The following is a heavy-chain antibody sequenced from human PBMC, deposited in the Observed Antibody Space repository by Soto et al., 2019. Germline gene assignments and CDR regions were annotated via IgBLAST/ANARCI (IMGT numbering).Heavy chain of an antibody. CDR3: ARGQSPSVLSAFDI. Sequence: QVQLVESGGGVVQPGRSLRLSCAASGFTFSSYGMHWVRQAPGKGLEWVAVIWYDGSNKYYADSVKGRFTISRDNSKNTLYLQMNSLRAEDTAVYYCARGQSPSVLSAFDIWGQGTMVTVSS. CDR1: GFTFSSYG. V-gene: IGHV3-33*01. D-gene: IGHD3-3*01. CDR2: IWYDGSNK. J-gene: IGHJ3*02.